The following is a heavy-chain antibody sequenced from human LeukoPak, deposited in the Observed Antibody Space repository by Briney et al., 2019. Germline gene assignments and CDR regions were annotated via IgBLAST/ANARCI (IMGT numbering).Heavy chain of an antibody. J-gene: IGHJ4*02. D-gene: IGHD6-25*01. CDR2: VTDSGDDT. CDR3: AKGSAAGRPYYFDY. CDR1: GFTFRIYA. V-gene: IGHV3-23*01. Sequence: GGSLRLSCAASGFTFRIYAMSWVRQAPGKGLEWVSAVTDSGDDTYSADSVKGRFTISRDNSKNTLYLQMNSLRAEDTAVYFCAKGSAAGRPYYFDYWGQGAPVTVSS.